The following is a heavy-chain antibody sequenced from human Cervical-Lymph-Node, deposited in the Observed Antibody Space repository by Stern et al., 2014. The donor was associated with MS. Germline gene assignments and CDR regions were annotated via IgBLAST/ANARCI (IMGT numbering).Heavy chain of an antibody. V-gene: IGHV4-30-4*01. J-gene: IGHJ4*02. CDR2: IHNSGTT. Sequence: QLHLQESGPGLVKPSQTLSLTCAVTGGSLSSTEYYWSWIRQSPGKGLEWLGYIHNSGTTYYNPSLKSRVTISVDTSKNQFSLKLRSVTAADTAVYYCSRDAAGYSLIFGYWGRGALVTVSS. CDR3: SRDAAGYSLIFGY. D-gene: IGHD6-13*01. CDR1: GGSLSSTEYY.